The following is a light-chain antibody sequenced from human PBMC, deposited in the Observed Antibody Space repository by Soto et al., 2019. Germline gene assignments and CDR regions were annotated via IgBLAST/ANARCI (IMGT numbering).Light chain of an antibody. J-gene: IGKJ1*01. CDR1: QSVLYSSNNKNN. CDR2: WAS. V-gene: IGKV4-1*01. CDR3: HQYHTAPRA. Sequence: DIVMTQSPDSLAVSLGERATINCKSSQSVLYSSNNKNNLAWYQQKPGQPPKLLISWASTRESGVPDRFSGSGSGTDFTLTISSLQAEDVEVYYSHQYHTAPRAFGQGTKVEIK.